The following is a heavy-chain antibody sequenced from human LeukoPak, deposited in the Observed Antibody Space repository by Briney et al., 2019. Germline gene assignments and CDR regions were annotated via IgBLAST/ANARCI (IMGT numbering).Heavy chain of an antibody. CDR3: AREESAKVGTMIY. CDR2: ISTNGVT. CDR1: GGSISSYY. J-gene: IGHJ4*02. D-gene: IGHD1-7*01. V-gene: IGHV4-4*07. Sequence: SETLSLTCTVSGGSISSYYWSWIRQPAGKGLEWIGRISTNGVTNYNPSLKSRVTMSLDTSKNQFSLKLTSATAADTAVYYCAREESAKVGTMIYWGQGTLVTVSS.